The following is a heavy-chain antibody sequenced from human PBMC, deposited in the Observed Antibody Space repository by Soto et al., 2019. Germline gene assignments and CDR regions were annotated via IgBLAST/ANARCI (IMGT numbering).Heavy chain of an antibody. Sequence: EVQLVESGGGFIYPGGSLRLSCAASVLTIGNAWMTWVRQAPGKGLEWVGRIKTNTEGGTTDYAAAVKGRFTVSRDDSKNTLYLQMNSLKTEDTAVYYCTTGSVEGVWGQGTTVTVSS. CDR1: VLTIGNAW. D-gene: IGHD2-15*01. CDR3: TTGSVEGV. J-gene: IGHJ6*02. CDR2: IKTNTEGGTT. V-gene: IGHV3-15*07.